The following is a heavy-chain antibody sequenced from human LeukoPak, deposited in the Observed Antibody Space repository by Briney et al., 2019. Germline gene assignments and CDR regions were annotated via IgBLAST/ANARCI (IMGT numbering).Heavy chain of an antibody. CDR2: ISAYNGNT. D-gene: IGHD2-2*01. Sequence: GASVKVSCKASGYTFTSYGMSWVRQAPGQGLEWMGWISAYNGNTNYAQKLQGRVTMTTDTSTSTAYMELRSLRSDDTAVYYCARDSGDIVVVPAVGDAFDIWGQGTMVTVSS. CDR3: ARDSGDIVVVPAVGDAFDI. V-gene: IGHV1-18*01. CDR1: GYTFTSYG. J-gene: IGHJ3*02.